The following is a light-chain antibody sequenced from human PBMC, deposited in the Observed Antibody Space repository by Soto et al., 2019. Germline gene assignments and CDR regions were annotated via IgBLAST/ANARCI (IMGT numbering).Light chain of an antibody. V-gene: IGKV1-39*01. CDR1: QSISSY. Sequence: DIQMTQSPSSLSASVGDRVTITCRASQSISSYLNWYQQKPGKAPKLLIYAASSMQSGVPSRFSGSGSGTDFTLTISILQPEDFATYYCQQSYSTPLTYGPATKVDIK. CDR3: QQSYSTPLT. J-gene: IGKJ3*01. CDR2: AAS.